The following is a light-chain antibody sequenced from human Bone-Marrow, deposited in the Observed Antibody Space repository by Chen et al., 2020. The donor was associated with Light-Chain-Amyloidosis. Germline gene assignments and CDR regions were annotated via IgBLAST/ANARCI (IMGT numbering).Light chain of an antibody. CDR2: DDS. CDR3: QVWDRSSDRPV. CDR1: NIGSTS. V-gene: IGLV3-21*02. Sequence: SYVLTQPSSVSVAPRQTATIACGGNNIGSTSVHWYQQTPGQAPLLVVYDDSDRPSGIPERLSGSNSGNTATLTIRSVEAGDEADYYCQVWDRSSDRPVFGGGTKLTVL. J-gene: IGLJ3*02.